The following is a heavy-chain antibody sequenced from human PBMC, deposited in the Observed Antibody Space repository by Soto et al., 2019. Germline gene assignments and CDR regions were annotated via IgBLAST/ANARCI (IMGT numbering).Heavy chain of an antibody. CDR3: AKDSEPYYYYGMDV. Sequence: GSLRLSCAASGFAFDDYTMHWVRQAPGKGLEWVSLISWDGGSTYYADSVKGRFTISRDNSKNSLYLQMNSLRTEDTALYYCAKDSEPYYYYGMDVWGQGTTVTVSS. J-gene: IGHJ6*02. V-gene: IGHV3-43*01. CDR2: ISWDGGST. CDR1: GFAFDDYT.